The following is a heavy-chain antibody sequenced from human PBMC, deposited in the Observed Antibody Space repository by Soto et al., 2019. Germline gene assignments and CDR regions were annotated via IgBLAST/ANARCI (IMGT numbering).Heavy chain of an antibody. V-gene: IGHV6-1*01. J-gene: IGHJ4*02. CDR2: TYYRSKWYN. D-gene: IGHD3-22*01. CDR3: AREFPHYESSASYFDY. CDR1: WDSVSGNSAA. Sequence: PSQTLSLTCAISWDSVSGNSAAWNWIRQSPSRGLEWLGRTYYRSKWYNDYAVSVKSRITVTPDTSKNQFSLHLNSVTPEDTAVYYCAREFPHYESSASYFDYFGQGALVTVSS.